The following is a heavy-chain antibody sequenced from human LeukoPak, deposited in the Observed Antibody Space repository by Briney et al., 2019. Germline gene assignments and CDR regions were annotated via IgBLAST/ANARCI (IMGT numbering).Heavy chain of an antibody. Sequence: GGSLRLSCAASGFTFSSCAMSWVRQAPGKGLEWVSTINGAGGTTYYPDSVKGRFTISRDNSKKTLYLQMNSLRAEDTAVYYCASAYYDAGNYPYYFDYWGQGTLVTVSS. D-gene: IGHD3-10*01. CDR2: INGAGGTT. CDR3: ASAYYDAGNYPYYFDY. CDR1: GFTFSSCA. J-gene: IGHJ4*02. V-gene: IGHV3-23*01.